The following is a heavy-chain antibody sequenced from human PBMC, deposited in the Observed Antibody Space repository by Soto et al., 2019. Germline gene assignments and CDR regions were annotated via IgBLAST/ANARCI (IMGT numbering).Heavy chain of an antibody. CDR3: ARDLRWGSYGMDV. CDR1: GGSINSGDYY. D-gene: IGHD3-16*01. CDR2: IFYSGST. V-gene: IGHV4-31*03. Sequence: QVQLQESGPGLVKPSQTLSLTCTVSGGSINSGDYYWSWIRQHPGKGLEWIGYIFYSGSTYYNPYLKSRVTISVETSKNQFSLNLSSVTAADTAVYYCARDLRWGSYGMDVWGQGTTVTVSS. J-gene: IGHJ6*02.